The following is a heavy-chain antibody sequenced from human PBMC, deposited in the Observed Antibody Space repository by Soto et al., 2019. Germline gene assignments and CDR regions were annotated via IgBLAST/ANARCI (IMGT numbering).Heavy chain of an antibody. V-gene: IGHV5-51*01. CDR2: IFPGDSDT. D-gene: IGHD3-16*01. CDR3: ARRGRDGYYYVMEV. CDR1: GYSFTSYS. Sequence: EVQLVQSGAEVKKPGESLKISCKASGYSFTSYSIGWVRQMPGKGLEWMGIIFPGDSDTTYSPSFQGQVTISADKSTSTAYLHWTSLKASDTAMYFCARRGRDGYYYVMEVWGQGTTVTVSS. J-gene: IGHJ6*02.